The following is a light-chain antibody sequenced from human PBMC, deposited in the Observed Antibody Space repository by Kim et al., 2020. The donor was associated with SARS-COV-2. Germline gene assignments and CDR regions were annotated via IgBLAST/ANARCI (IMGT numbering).Light chain of an antibody. CDR3: NSRDSSGNHVV. Sequence: AVGQTVGITCQGSSLRSYYASWYQQKPGQAPVLVIYGKNSRPSGIPDRFSGSSSGNTASLTITGAQAEDEADYYCNSRDSSGNHVVFGGGTQLTVL. CDR2: GKN. CDR1: SLRSYY. V-gene: IGLV3-19*01. J-gene: IGLJ2*01.